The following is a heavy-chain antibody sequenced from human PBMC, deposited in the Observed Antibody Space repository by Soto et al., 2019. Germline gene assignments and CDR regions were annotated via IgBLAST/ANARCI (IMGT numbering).Heavy chain of an antibody. Sequence: SSETLSLTCAVYGGSFSGYYWSWIRQPPGKGLEWIGEINHSGSTNYTPSLKSRVTISVDTSKNQFSLKLSSVTAADTAVYYCARHVPPRPDSSGYYTGYYFDYWGQGTLVTVSS. CDR3: ARHVPPRPDSSGYYTGYYFDY. CDR2: INHSGST. D-gene: IGHD3-22*01. J-gene: IGHJ4*02. CDR1: GGSFSGYY. V-gene: IGHV4-34*01.